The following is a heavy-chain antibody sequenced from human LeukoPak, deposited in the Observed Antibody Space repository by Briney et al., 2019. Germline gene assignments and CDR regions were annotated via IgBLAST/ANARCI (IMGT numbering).Heavy chain of an antibody. J-gene: IGHJ5*02. V-gene: IGHV4-34*01. CDR3: ARGRDSGYDATNNWFDP. CDR1: GGSFSGYY. CDR2: INHSGST. D-gene: IGHD5-12*01. Sequence: SETLSLTCAVYGGSFSGYYWSWIRQPPGKGLEWIGEINHSGSTNYNPSLKSRVTLSVDTSKNQFSLKLSSVTAADTAVYYCARGRDSGYDATNNWFDPWGQGTLVTVSS.